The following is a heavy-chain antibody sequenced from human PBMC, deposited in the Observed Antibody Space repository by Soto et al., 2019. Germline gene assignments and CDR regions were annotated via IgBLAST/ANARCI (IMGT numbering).Heavy chain of an antibody. J-gene: IGHJ4*02. CDR2: IYHSGST. V-gene: IGHV4-59*01. CDR1: GDSISSNY. D-gene: IGHD3-22*01. Sequence: SETLSLTCTVSGDSISSNYWSWIRQPPGEGLEWIGYIYHSGSTNYNPSLKSRVTISIDTSKNQFSLKLSSVTAADTAMYYCSREVYDTRGYYIDYWGQGTLVTVSS. CDR3: SREVYDTRGYYIDY.